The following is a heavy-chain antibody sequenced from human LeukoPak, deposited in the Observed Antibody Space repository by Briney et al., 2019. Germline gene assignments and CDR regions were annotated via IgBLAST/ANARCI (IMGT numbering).Heavy chain of an antibody. CDR3: ARERGDVYAESQSPFDS. D-gene: IGHD5/OR15-5a*01. V-gene: IGHV4-39*07. CDR1: GGSISSSSYY. J-gene: IGHJ4*02. Sequence: PSETLSLTCTVSGGSISSSSYYWGWIRQPPGKGLEWIGSIYYSGSTYYNPSLKSRVTISVDTSKNQFSLKLTSVTAADTAMYYCARERGDVYAESQSPFDSWGQGMLVTVSS. CDR2: IYYSGST.